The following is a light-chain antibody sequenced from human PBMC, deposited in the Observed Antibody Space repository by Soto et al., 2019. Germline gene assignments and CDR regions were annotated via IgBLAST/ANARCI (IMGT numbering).Light chain of an antibody. V-gene: IGKV1-8*01. CDR1: QCINSY. J-gene: IGKJ5*01. Sequence: IQMTQSPSSLSASVGDRFTITCRASQCINSYLAWYQQKPGKAPKLLIYAASTLQSGVPSRFSGSGSGTDFTLTISCLQSEDFATYYCQQYYSYPYTFGQGTRLEIK. CDR2: AAS. CDR3: QQYYSYPYT.